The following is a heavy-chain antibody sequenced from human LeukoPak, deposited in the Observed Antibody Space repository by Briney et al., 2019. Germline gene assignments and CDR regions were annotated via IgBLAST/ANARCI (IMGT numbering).Heavy chain of an antibody. Sequence: SETLSLTCAASGGTFSGYYWTWIHQPPGKGLEWIAEINHKGSTKYHPSLMSGVSPSVDTSKHQFSAKLGSVTAADTAVYYCARGPHYYGSGSYEYSYYYYYYGMDVWGNGTTVTVSS. J-gene: IGHJ6*04. D-gene: IGHD3-10*01. CDR1: GGTFSGYY. CDR3: ARGPHYYGSGSYEYSYYYYYYGMDV. V-gene: IGHV4-34*01. CDR2: INHKGST.